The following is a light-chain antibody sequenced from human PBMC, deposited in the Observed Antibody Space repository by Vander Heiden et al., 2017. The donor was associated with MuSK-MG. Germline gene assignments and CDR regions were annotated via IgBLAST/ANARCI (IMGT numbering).Light chain of an antibody. V-gene: IGKV1-39*01. Sequence: DIQMTQSPSSLSASVGDRVTITCRASQSISSYLNWYQQKPGKAPKLLIYAASSLQSGVPSRFSGSGSGTDFTPTISRLQPEDFATYYCQQSDSTPITFGQGTRMEIK. CDR3: QQSDSTPIT. CDR2: AAS. CDR1: QSISSY. J-gene: IGKJ5*01.